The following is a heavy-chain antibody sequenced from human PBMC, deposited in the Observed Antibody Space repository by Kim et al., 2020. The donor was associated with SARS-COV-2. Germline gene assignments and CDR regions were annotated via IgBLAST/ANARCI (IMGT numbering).Heavy chain of an antibody. CDR3: AGGTNDYSDYVLAY. Sequence: VDPVKGRFTNSRDNSKNTLYLQMNSLRAEDTAVYYCAGGTNDYSDYVLAYWGQGTLVTVSS. D-gene: IGHD4-17*01. J-gene: IGHJ4*02. V-gene: IGHV3-30*01.